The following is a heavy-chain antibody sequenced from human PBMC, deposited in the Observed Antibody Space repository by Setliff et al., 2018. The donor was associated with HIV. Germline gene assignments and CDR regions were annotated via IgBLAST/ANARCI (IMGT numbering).Heavy chain of an antibody. CDR1: GFTFSSHS. CDR3: ARDQGNYVPLGYYYGMDV. CDR2: ISSSSSYI. V-gene: IGHV3-21*01. Sequence: GGSLRLSCAASGFTFSSHSMNWVRQAPGKGLGWVSSISSSSSYINYADSMKGRFTISRDNAKNSLYLQMNSLRAEDTAVYYCARDQGNYVPLGYYYGMDVWGQGTTVTVSS. D-gene: IGHD1-7*01. J-gene: IGHJ6*02.